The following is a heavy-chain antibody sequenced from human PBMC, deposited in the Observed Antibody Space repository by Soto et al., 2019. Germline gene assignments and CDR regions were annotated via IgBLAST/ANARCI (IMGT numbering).Heavy chain of an antibody. D-gene: IGHD2-15*01. V-gene: IGHV3-11*01. J-gene: IGHJ3*02. CDR1: GFTFSDYY. Sequence: GGSLRLSCAASGFTFSDYYMSWIRQAPGKGLEWVSYISSSGSTIYYADSVKGRFTISRDNAKNSLYLQMNSLRAEDTAVYYCAREDCSGGSCYSAQHDAFDIWGQGTMVTVSS. CDR3: AREDCSGGSCYSAQHDAFDI. CDR2: ISSSGSTI.